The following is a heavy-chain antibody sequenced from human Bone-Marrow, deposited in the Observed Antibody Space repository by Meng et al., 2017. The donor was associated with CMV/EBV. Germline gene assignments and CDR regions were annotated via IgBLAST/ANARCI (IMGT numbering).Heavy chain of an antibody. CDR2: ITHSGST. CDR1: GAPFSGD. V-gene: IGHV4-34*01. J-gene: IGHJ4*02. D-gene: IGHD1-26*01. CDR3: APGFRSWSGSYSS. Sequence: LQQWGAGLLEPSDSPSLTVGFYGAPFSGDCSWVLQPTGKGLELIGEITHSGSTNYNVSLKSRVTISIDTSKNQFSLKLSSVTATDTAVYYCAPGFRSWSGSYSSWGQGTLVTVSS.